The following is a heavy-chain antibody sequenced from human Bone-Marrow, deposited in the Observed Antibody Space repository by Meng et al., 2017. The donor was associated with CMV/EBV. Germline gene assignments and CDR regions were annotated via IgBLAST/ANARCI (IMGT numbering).Heavy chain of an antibody. Sequence: SETLSLTCTVSGGSISSYYWSWIRQPPGKGLEWIGYIYYSGSTNYNPSLKSRVTISVDTSKNQFSLKLSSVTAADTAVYYCARYRGDCSSTSCYPEYFQHWGQGTLVTVSS. V-gene: IGHV4-59*01. CDR3: ARYRGDCSSTSCYPEYFQH. D-gene: IGHD2-2*01. CDR2: IYYSGST. CDR1: GGSISSYY. J-gene: IGHJ1*01.